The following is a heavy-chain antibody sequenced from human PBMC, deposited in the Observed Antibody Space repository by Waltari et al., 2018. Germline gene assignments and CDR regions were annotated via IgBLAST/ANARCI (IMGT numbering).Heavy chain of an antibody. CDR1: GFTVSSNY. J-gene: IGHJ4*02. CDR2: IYSGGST. D-gene: IGHD4-17*01. Sequence: EVQLVESGGGLIQPGGSLRLSCAASGFTVSSNYMSWVRQAPGKGLEWVSVIYSGGSTYYADSVKGRFTISRDNSKNTLYLQMNSLRAEDTAMYYCAKDRYGGKSPDLDYWGQGTLVTVSS. V-gene: IGHV3-66*03. CDR3: AKDRYGGKSPDLDY.